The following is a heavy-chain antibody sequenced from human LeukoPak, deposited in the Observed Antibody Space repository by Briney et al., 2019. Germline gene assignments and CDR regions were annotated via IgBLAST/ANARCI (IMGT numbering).Heavy chain of an antibody. CDR2: IRYDGSNK. Sequence: GGSLRLSCAASGFTFSSYGMHWVRQAPGKGLEWVAFIRYDGSNKYYADSVKGRFTISRDNSKNTLYLQMNSLRAEDTAVYYCAKDPLYCSGGSCQRELFVYFDYWGQGTLVTVSS. V-gene: IGHV3-30*02. CDR3: AKDPLYCSGGSCQRELFVYFDY. D-gene: IGHD2-15*01. CDR1: GFTFSSYG. J-gene: IGHJ4*02.